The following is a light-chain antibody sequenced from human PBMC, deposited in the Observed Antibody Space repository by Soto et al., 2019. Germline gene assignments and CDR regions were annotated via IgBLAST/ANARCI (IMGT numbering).Light chain of an antibody. CDR2: ETD. Sequence: QSVLTQPPSVSGTPGQRVTISCSGSSSNVAINPVNWYQHLPGAAPRLLIYETDRRSSGVPDRFSASKSGTSASLAISGLTSEDDADYYCDAWDETLDGLYVLGHGTKVTV. V-gene: IGLV1-44*01. CDR3: DAWDETLDGLYV. J-gene: IGLJ1*01. CDR1: SSNVAINP.